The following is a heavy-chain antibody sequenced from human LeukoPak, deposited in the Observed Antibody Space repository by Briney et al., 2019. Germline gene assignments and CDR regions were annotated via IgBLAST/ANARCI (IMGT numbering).Heavy chain of an antibody. CDR2: IKLDGSER. CDR1: GFTFGKYW. Sequence: GGSLRLSCVASGFTFGKYWMSWVRQAPGKGLEWVANIKLDGSERNYVDSVKGRFTISRDNTKNSLYLQMNSLRVEDTAVFYCARDQYDTWSRRGNFDSWGQGTLVTVSS. J-gene: IGHJ4*02. V-gene: IGHV3-7*03. CDR3: ARDQYDTWSRRGNFDS. D-gene: IGHD3-3*01.